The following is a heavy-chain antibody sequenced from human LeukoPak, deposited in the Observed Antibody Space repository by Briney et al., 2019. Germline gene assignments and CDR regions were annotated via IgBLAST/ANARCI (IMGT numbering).Heavy chain of an antibody. CDR1: GFTFSSYW. CDR2: INSDGSST. CDR3: ASSYGSGSELDY. J-gene: IGHJ4*02. D-gene: IGHD3-10*01. Sequence: GGSLRLSCAASGFTFSSYWMHRARQAPGKGLVWVSRINSDGSSTSYADSVKGRFTISRDNAKSTLYLQMNSLRAEDTAVYYCASSYGSGSELDYWGQGTLVTVSS. V-gene: IGHV3-74*01.